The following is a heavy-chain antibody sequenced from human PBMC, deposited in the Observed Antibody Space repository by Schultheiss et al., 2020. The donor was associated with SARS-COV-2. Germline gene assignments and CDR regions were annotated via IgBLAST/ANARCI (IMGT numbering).Heavy chain of an antibody. J-gene: IGHJ6*03. CDR3: ARRGCSSTSCSRDMDV. CDR2: INPNSGGT. D-gene: IGHD2-2*01. V-gene: IGHV1-2*02. CDR1: GYTFTGYY. Sequence: ASVKVSCKASGYTFTGYYMHWVRQAPGQGLEWMGWINPNSGGTNYAQKFQGRVTMTRDTSISTAYMELSRLRSDDTAVYYCARRGCSSTSCSRDMDVWGKGTTVTVSS.